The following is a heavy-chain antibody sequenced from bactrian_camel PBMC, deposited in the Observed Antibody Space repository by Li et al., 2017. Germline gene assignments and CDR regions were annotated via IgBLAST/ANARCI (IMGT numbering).Heavy chain of an antibody. D-gene: IGHD1*01. V-gene: IGHV3S1*01. J-gene: IGHJ4*01. CDR2: IYIGDGST. CDR1: GYTSNLCS. Sequence: HVQLVESGGGSVQAGGSLRLSCAASGYTSNLCSMGWFRQAPGKEREGVVSIYIGDGSTYYGDSVKGRFTVSQDIAKNTLYLQMNSLKPEDSGMYTCAAVWWTSNTLLAANYHYWGQGTQVTVS. CDR3: AAVWWTSNTLLAANYHY.